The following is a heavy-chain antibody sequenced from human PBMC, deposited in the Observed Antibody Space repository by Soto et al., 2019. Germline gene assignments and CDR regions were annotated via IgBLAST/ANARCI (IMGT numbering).Heavy chain of an antibody. D-gene: IGHD3-10*01. CDR2: IIPIFGTA. CDR3: ARDRSRFGEPNDAFDI. Sequence: LVKVSCMASGGRLSRYAVSWVRKAPGQGLEWMGGIIPIFGTANYAQKFQGRVTITADESTSTAYMELSSLRSEDTAVYYCARDRSRFGEPNDAFDIWGQGTMVTVSS. CDR1: GGRLSRYA. V-gene: IGHV1-69*13. J-gene: IGHJ3*02.